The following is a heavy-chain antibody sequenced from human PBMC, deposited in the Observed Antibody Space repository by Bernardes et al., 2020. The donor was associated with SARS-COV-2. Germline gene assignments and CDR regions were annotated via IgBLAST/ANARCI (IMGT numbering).Heavy chain of an antibody. D-gene: IGHD1-26*01. J-gene: IGHJ5*02. CDR3: ATGPPIVGASNWFDP. CDR2: FDPEDGET. CDR1: GYTLTELS. Sequence: ASMKVSCKVSGYTLTELSMHWVRQAPGKGLEWMGGFDPEDGETIYAQKFQGRVTMTEDTSTDTAYMELSSLRSEDTAVYYCATGPPIVGASNWFDPWGQGTLVTVSS. V-gene: IGHV1-24*01.